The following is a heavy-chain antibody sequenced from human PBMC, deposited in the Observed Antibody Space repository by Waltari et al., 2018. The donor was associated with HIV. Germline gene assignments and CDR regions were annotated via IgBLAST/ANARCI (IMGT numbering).Heavy chain of an antibody. V-gene: IGHV4-34*02. CDR3: ARGSWGSGMDV. CDR2: INHSGSI. CDR1: GGSFNGYY. J-gene: IGHJ6*02. Sequence: QVRLQQWGAGLLKPSEPLSLTCAVYGGSFNGYYWSWIRQPPGKGLECIGEINHSGSIKYNPSLKSRVIISVDRYKNQFSLKLTSVTAADTALYYCARGSWGSGMDVWGRGTTVIVSS. D-gene: IGHD7-27*01.